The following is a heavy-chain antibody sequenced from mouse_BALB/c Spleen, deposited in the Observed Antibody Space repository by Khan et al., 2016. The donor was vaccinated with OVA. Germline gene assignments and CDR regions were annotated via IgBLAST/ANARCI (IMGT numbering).Heavy chain of an antibody. CDR1: GYTFTDYA. Sequence: QVQLQQSGPELVRPGVSVKISCKGSGYTFTDYAMYWVKQSHAKSLEWIGLISTYSGNTNYNQKFKGKATMTVDKSSSTAYMELASLTSEDSAIYYCASPAYDGYYDYWGQGTTLTVSS. D-gene: IGHD2-3*01. J-gene: IGHJ2*01. CDR2: ISTYSGNT. CDR3: ASPAYDGYYDY. V-gene: IGHV1S137*01.